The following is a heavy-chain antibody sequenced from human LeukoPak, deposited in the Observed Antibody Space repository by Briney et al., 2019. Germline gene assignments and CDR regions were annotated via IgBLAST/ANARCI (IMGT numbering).Heavy chain of an antibody. D-gene: IGHD2-2*01. CDR1: GFTLSDYY. J-gene: IGHJ5*02. Sequence: PGGSLRLSCAASGFTLSDYYMSWIRQAPGKGLEWVSYISSSGSTIYYADSVKGRFTISRDNAKNSLSLQMNSLRAEDTAVYYCGRDNYQLLLSWFDPWGQGTLVTVSS. CDR2: ISSSGSTI. CDR3: GRDNYQLLLSWFDP. V-gene: IGHV3-11*01.